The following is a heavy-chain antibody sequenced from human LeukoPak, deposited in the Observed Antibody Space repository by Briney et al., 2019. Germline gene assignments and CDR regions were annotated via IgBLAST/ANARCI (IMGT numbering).Heavy chain of an antibody. CDR1: GFTFSSYS. CDR2: ISSSSSYI. V-gene: IGHV3-21*01. D-gene: IGHD5-18*01. CDR3: ARDTAMVTSDY. Sequence: GGSLRLSCAASGFTFSSYSMNWVRQAPGKGLEWVSSISSSSSYIYYADSVKGRFTISRDNATNSLYLQMNSLRGEDTAVYYCARDTAMVTSDYWGQGTLVTVSS. J-gene: IGHJ4*02.